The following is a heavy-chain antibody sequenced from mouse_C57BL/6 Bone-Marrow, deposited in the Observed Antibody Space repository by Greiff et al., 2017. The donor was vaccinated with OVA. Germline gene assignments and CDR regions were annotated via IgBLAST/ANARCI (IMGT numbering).Heavy chain of an antibody. CDR3: ARWDGYYAMDY. V-gene: IGHV1-85*01. Sequence: QVHVKQSGPELVKPGASVKLSCKASGYTFTSYDINWVKQRPGQGLEWIGWIYPRDGSTKYNEKFKGKATLTVDTSSSTAYMQLSSLTSEDSAVYYCARWDGYYAMDYWGQGTSVTVSS. J-gene: IGHJ4*01. D-gene: IGHD2-3*01. CDR2: IYPRDGST. CDR1: GYTFTSYD.